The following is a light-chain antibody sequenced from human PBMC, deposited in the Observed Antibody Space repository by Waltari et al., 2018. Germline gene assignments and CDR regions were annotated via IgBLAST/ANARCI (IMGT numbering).Light chain of an antibody. CDR1: GTAVGSFNL. Sequence: QSALTQPAPVSGSPGQSPTLPCPVTGTAVGSFNLVSWYQLLPGKAPKLLISEVNKRPSGVSNRFFGSKSGITASLTISGLQAGDEADYYCCSYAGSTTYVLFGGGTKLTVL. CDR3: CSYAGSTTYVL. J-gene: IGLJ2*01. V-gene: IGLV2-23*02. CDR2: EVN.